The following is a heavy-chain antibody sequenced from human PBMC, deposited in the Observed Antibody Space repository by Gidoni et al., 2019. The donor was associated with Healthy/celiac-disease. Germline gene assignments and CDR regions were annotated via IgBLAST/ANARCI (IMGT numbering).Heavy chain of an antibody. CDR1: RFPFSSYA. D-gene: IGHD5-12*01. CDR2: ISSSGVNT. J-gene: IGHJ4*02. V-gene: IGHV3-23*01. CDR3: AKEGPIVATPFDY. Sequence: EVQLLESGGGLVQPGGSLRLSCAASRFPFSSYAMSWVRQAPGKGLEWVSAISSSGVNTYYADSVKGRFTISRDNSKNTLYLQMNSLRAEDTAVYYCAKEGPIVATPFDYWGQGTLVTVSS.